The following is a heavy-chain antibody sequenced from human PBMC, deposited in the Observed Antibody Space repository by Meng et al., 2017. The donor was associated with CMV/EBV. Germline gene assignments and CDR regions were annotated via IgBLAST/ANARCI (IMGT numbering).Heavy chain of an antibody. CDR3: ARAGSSSSSAGIDY. J-gene: IGHJ4*02. CDR2: SNAGNGNT. Sequence: ASVKVSCKASGYTFTSYAMHWVRQAPGQRLEWMGWSNAGNGNTKYSQEFQGRVTITRDTSASTAYMELSSLRSEDTAVYYCARAGSSSSSAGIDYWGQGTLVTVSS. CDR1: GYTFTSYA. V-gene: IGHV1-3*02. D-gene: IGHD6-6*01.